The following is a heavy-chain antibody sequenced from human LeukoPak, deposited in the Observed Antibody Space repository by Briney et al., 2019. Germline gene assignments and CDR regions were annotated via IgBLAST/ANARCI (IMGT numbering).Heavy chain of an antibody. CDR2: INLDGTDI. D-gene: IGHD1-26*01. V-gene: IGHV3-21*05. J-gene: IGHJ3*02. Sequence: GGSLRLSCAASGFSFSTHSMNWVRQAPGKGLEWISFINLDGTDIHYGESVRGRFTISRDNAKNSLYLQMHTLRAEDTAVYYCAGDGVGVLPGDAFDIWSQGTMVTVSS. CDR3: AGDGVGVLPGDAFDI. CDR1: GFSFSTHS.